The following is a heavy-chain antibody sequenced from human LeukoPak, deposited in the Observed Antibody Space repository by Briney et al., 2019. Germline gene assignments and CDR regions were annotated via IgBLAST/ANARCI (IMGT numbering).Heavy chain of an antibody. CDR1: GFTFSSYS. CDR3: ARDLNFWSSYSTRGFDY. V-gene: IGHV3-21*01. CDR2: ITGSSTYI. J-gene: IGHJ4*02. Sequence: GGSLRLSCAASGFTFSSYSMTWVRQAPGKGLKCVSSITGSSTYIDYADSVKGRFTISSDNAKNSLYLQMNSLRAEDTAVYYCARDLNFWSSYSTRGFDYWGQGTLVTVSS. D-gene: IGHD3-3*01.